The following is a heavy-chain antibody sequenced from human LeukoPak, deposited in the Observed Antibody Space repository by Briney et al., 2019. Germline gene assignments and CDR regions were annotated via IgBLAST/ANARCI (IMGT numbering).Heavy chain of an antibody. CDR3: AKDAPPGRYL. CDR1: GFTFSSFG. J-gene: IGHJ4*02. V-gene: IGHV3-30*02. CDR2: IHNYETTE. Sequence: PGGSLTLSCAASGFTFSSFGMHWVRQTPGKGLEWVTFIHNYETTEYYADSVKGRFTISRDNSKNTVYLQMNSLRVEDAAVYYCAKDAPPGRYLGGRGPLVTVSS. D-gene: IGHD3-10*01.